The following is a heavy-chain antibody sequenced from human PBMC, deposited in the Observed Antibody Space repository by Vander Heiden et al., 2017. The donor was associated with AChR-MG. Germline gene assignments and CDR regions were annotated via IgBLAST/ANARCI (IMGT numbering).Heavy chain of an antibody. Sequence: QLHLQESGPGLVKPSETLSLTCTVSGAPISSSSYYWGWIRQPPGKGLEWIGSIYYSGSTDYNPSLKSRVTISVDTSKNQFSLKLSSVTAADTAVYYCARRGSGSPFDYWGQGTLVTVSS. V-gene: IGHV4-39*01. CDR3: ARRGSGSPFDY. J-gene: IGHJ4*02. CDR2: IYYSGST. D-gene: IGHD3-10*01. CDR1: GAPISSSSYY.